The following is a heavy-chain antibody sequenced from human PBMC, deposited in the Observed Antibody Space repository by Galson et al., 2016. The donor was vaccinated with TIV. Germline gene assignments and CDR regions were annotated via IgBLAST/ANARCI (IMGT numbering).Heavy chain of an antibody. V-gene: IGHV5-51*01. CDR1: GYRFSSYW. Sequence: QSGAEVKKPGESLKISRKGSGYRFSSYWIGWVRQRPGKGLEWLGIIFPDDSGTRYSPSLEGQVTFSADKSIRTAYLQWSSLKASDTAIYYCARHFRYSDSSGYHYFDSWGQGTMDTVSS. CDR3: ARHFRYSDSSGYHYFDS. J-gene: IGHJ4*02. D-gene: IGHD3-22*01. CDR2: IFPDDSGT.